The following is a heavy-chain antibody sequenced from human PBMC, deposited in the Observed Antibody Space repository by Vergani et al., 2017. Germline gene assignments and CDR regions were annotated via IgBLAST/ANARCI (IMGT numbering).Heavy chain of an antibody. CDR2: VDPEDGET. D-gene: IGHD4-17*01. CDR3: ATPQTVTTGGMEV. CDR1: GYTFTDHY. J-gene: IGHJ6*02. V-gene: IGHV1-69-2*01. Sequence: EVQLVQSGAEVKKPGATMKISCKVSGYTFTDHYMHWVKQAPGKGLEWMGLVDPEDGETIYAEKFKGRVTIAADTSTDTAHLELSSLRSEDTAVYYCATPQTVTTGGMEVWGQXPKV.